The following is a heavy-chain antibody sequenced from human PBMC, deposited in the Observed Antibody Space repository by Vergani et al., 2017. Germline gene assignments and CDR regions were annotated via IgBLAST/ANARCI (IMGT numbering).Heavy chain of an antibody. CDR2: IDEYGNRA. J-gene: IGHJ5*01. D-gene: IGHD2-8*02. V-gene: IGHV3-74*02. Sequence: EVQVVETGGGSVQSGGSLRLSCVASGFSFNTYWMHWVRQVPGKGLMWVARIDEYGNRATYGDFETGRFTISRDNAKNTVFLQMNNLRADDAGVYYCVRTEYCTGIACNTRFDSWGQGALVTVSS. CDR1: GFSFNTYW. CDR3: VRTEYCTGIACNTRFDS.